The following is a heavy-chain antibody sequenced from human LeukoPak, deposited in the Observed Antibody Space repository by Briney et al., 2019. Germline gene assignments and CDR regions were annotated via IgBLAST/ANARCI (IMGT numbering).Heavy chain of an antibody. Sequence: GGSLRLSCAASGFEFHIYAMSWVRQAPGKGLEWVSGTNDNGDNTNHADSVKGRFTISRDNSKNTLYLQMNSLRAEDTAVYYCAKPPAMVLYYFDYWGQGTLVTVSS. J-gene: IGHJ4*02. CDR2: TNDNGDNT. CDR3: AKPPAMVLYYFDY. D-gene: IGHD5-18*01. V-gene: IGHV3-23*01. CDR1: GFEFHIYA.